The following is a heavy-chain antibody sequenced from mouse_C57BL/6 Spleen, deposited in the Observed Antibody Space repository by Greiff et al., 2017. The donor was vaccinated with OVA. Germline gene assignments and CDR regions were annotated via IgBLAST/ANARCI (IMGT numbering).Heavy chain of an antibody. D-gene: IGHD2-2*01. CDR1: GFTFSDYY. CDR2: INYDGSST. CDR3: ARGHGYDEGRYFDY. V-gene: IGHV5-16*01. Sequence: EVKLMESEGGLVQPGSSMKLSCTASGFTFSDYYMAWVRQVPEKGLEWVANINYDGSSTYYLDSLKSRFIISRDNAKNILYLQMSSLKSEDTATYYCARGHGYDEGRYFDYWGQGTTLTVSS. J-gene: IGHJ2*01.